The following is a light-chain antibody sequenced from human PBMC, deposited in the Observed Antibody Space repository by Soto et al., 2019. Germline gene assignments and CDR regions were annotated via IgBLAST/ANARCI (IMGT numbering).Light chain of an antibody. V-gene: IGKV1-39*01. CDR2: DAS. CDR1: QSVFNH. J-gene: IGKJ4*01. CDR3: HQSSSTPLT. Sequence: DVQMTQSPSSLSASVGDSVTITCRASQSVFNHFSWFQQRPGKGPKLLIYDASSLHAGVPSRFSGSGYGTDFTLTISTVQPEDSAIYYCHQSSSTPLTFGGGTRLALK.